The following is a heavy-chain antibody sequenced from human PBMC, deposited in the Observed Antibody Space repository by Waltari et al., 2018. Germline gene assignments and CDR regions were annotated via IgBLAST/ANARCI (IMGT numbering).Heavy chain of an antibody. CDR3: AKAETDSGSYLDY. J-gene: IGHJ4*02. CDR2: ISWDGGST. D-gene: IGHD1-26*01. Sequence: EVQLVESGGVVVQPGGSLRLSCAAAGFTLDDYAMHWVRQAPGQGLEWVSLISWDGGSTYYADSVKGRFTISRDNSKNSLYLQMNSLRAEDTALYYCAKAETDSGSYLDYWGQGTLVTVSS. V-gene: IGHV3-43D*04. CDR1: GFTLDDYA.